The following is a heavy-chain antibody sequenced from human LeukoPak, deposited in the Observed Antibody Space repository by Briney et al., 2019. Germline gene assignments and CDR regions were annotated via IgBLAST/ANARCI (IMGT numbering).Heavy chain of an antibody. J-gene: IGHJ4*02. CDR1: GYTFTGYY. Sequence: ASVKVSCKASGYTFTGYYMHWVRQAPGQGLEWMGIINPSGGSTSYAQKFQGRVTMTRDTSTSTVYMELSSLRPEDTAVYYCARAPYSGSLDYWGQGTLVTVSS. V-gene: IGHV1-46*01. CDR2: INPSGGST. CDR3: ARAPYSGSLDY. D-gene: IGHD1-26*01.